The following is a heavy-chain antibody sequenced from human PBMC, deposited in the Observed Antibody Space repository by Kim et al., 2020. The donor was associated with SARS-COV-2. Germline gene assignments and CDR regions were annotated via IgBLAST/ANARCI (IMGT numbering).Heavy chain of an antibody. Sequence: SETLSLTCTVSGGSISSSSYYWGWIRQPPGKGLEWIGSIYYSGSTYYNPSLKSRVTISVDTSKNQFSLKLSSVTAADTAVYYCARVAHTMIVVVITTFDAFDIWGQGTMVTVSS. V-gene: IGHV4-39*07. CDR1: GGSISSSSYY. CDR3: ARVAHTMIVVVITTFDAFDI. CDR2: IYYSGST. J-gene: IGHJ3*02. D-gene: IGHD3-22*01.